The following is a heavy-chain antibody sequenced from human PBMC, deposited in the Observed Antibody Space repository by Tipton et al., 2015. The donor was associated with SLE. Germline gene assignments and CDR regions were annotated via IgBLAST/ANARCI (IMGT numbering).Heavy chain of an antibody. CDR2: ISSNGGST. J-gene: IGHJ4*02. Sequence: SLRLSCSASGFTFSSYAMHWVRQAPGKGLEYVSAISSNGGSTYYADSVKGRFTISRDNSKNTLYLQMSSLRAEDTAVYYCVTVVSMIVGGFDYWGQGTLVTVPS. CDR1: GFTFSSYA. V-gene: IGHV3-64D*06. D-gene: IGHD3-22*01. CDR3: VTVVSMIVGGFDY.